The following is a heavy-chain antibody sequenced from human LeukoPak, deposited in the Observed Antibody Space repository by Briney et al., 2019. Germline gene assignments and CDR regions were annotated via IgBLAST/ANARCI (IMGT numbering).Heavy chain of an antibody. D-gene: IGHD5-12*01. CDR1: GFTVSSNY. J-gene: IGHJ4*02. V-gene: IGHV3-53*01. CDR3: ARAPPVVATIYFDS. CDR2: IYSGGST. Sequence: GGSLRLSCAAAGFTVSSNYMNWVRQAPGKGLEWVSVIYSGGSTYYADSVKGRFTISRDNSKNTLYLQMNNLRAEVTAVYYCARAPPVVATIYFDSWGQGTLVTVSS.